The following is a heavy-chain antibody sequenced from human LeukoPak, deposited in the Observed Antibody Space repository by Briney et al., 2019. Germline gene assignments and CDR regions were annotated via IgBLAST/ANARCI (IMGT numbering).Heavy chain of an antibody. J-gene: IGHJ6*02. V-gene: IGHV3-21*06. CDR2: ISPSGTYI. CDR3: ARDREGSGRFGTDV. CDR1: GFTFSDFT. D-gene: IGHD3-16*01. Sequence: PGGSLRLSCAASGFTFSDFTMNWVRQAPGKGLEWVSPISPSGTYISYMDSLKGRFTISRDNAKSSLYLQMNNLRVEDTGLYYCARDREGSGRFGTDVWGQGTTVTVSS.